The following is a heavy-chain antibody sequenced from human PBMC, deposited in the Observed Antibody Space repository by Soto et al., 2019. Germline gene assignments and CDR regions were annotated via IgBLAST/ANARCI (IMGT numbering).Heavy chain of an antibody. V-gene: IGHV4-39*02. CDR2: IYYSGST. CDR1: GGSISSNSYY. D-gene: IGHD2-15*01. CDR3: ARDRGGNGWCDH. Sequence: QLHLQESGPGLVKPSETLSLTCTVSGGSISSNSYYWGWIRQPPGKGLEWIGSIYYSGSTYYNPSLKSRVTISVDTSKNQISLKLSSVTAAETAVYYCARDRGGNGWCDHWGQGTLVTVSS. J-gene: IGHJ5*02.